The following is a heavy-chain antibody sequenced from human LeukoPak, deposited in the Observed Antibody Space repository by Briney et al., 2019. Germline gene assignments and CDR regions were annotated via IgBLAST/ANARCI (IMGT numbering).Heavy chain of an antibody. CDR2: TSSSASTI. J-gene: IGHJ4*02. CDR3: ARGIEAAGCLFDY. CDR1: GFTFSDYY. D-gene: IGHD6-13*01. V-gene: IGHV3-11*04. Sequence: GGSLRLSCAASGFTFSDYYLSWIRQAPGKGLEWVSYTSSSASTINYADSVRGRFTISRDNAKNSLYLQMNSLRAEDTAVYYCARGIEAAGCLFDYWGQGTLVTVSS.